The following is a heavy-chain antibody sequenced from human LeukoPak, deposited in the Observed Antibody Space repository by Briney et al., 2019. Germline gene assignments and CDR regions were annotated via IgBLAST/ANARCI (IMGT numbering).Heavy chain of an antibody. J-gene: IGHJ3*02. Sequence: PGGSLRLSCAASGFTFNDHNMNSVRQAPGKGLEWVGRTRDRANSYTTEYAASVKGRFTVSRDDSKNSLYLQMNSLKTEDTAVYYCARERWRSGSYHDAFDIWGQGTMVIVSS. CDR2: TRDRANSYTT. CDR1: GFTFNDHN. V-gene: IGHV3-72*01. CDR3: ARERWRSGSYHDAFDI. D-gene: IGHD1-26*01.